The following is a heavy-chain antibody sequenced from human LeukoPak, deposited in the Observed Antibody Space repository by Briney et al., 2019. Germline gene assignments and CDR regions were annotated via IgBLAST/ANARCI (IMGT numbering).Heavy chain of an antibody. V-gene: IGHV4-39*01. J-gene: IGHJ4*02. D-gene: IGHD3-10*01. CDR1: GGSISSSSYY. Sequence: SETLSLTCTVSGGSISSSSYYWGWIRQPPGKGLEWIGSIYYSGSTYYNPSLKSQVTISVDTSKNQFSLKLSSVTAADTAVYYCARLTYYYGSGSYYPLYYFDYWGQGTLVTVSS. CDR2: IYYSGST. CDR3: ARLTYYYGSGSYYPLYYFDY.